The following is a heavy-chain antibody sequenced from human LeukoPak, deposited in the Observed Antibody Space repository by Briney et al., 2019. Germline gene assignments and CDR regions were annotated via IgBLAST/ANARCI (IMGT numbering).Heavy chain of an antibody. D-gene: IGHD1-26*01. Sequence: GGSLRLSCAASGFTFSSYSMNWVRQAPGKGLEWVSSISSSSSYIYYADSVKGRFTISRDNAKNPLYLQMNSLRAEDTAVYYCARSGIVGAIDYWGQGTLVTVSS. CDR2: ISSSSSYI. V-gene: IGHV3-21*01. CDR3: ARSGIVGAIDY. J-gene: IGHJ4*02. CDR1: GFTFSSYS.